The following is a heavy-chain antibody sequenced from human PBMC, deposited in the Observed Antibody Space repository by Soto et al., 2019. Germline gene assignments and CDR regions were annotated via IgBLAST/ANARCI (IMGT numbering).Heavy chain of an antibody. CDR1: GFSLITNGVG. CDR2: IYWDEDK. D-gene: IGHD3-22*01. V-gene: IGHV2-5*02. J-gene: IGHJ4*02. Sequence: QITLKESGPTLVKPTQNLTLTCTLSGFSLITNGVGVGWIRQPPGKALEWLVLIYWDEDKRYSTSLKRRLTITRDTSKNQVVLTMTNMDPVDTATYYCAHKPKDYDSSGFGYWGQGTLVTVSS. CDR3: AHKPKDYDSSGFGY.